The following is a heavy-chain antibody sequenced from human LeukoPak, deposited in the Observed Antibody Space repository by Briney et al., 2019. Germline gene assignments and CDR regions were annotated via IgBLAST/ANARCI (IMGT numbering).Heavy chain of an antibody. CDR3: ARHLLRYFDWPIFDY. V-gene: IGHV4-59*08. CDR2: IYYSGST. J-gene: IGHJ4*02. CDR1: GGSISSYY. Sequence: PSETLSLTCTVSGGSISSYYWSWIRQPPGKGLEWIGYIYYSGSTNYNPSLKSRVTISVDTSKNQFSLKLSSVTAADTAVYYCARHLLRYFDWPIFDYWGQGTLVTVSS. D-gene: IGHD3-9*01.